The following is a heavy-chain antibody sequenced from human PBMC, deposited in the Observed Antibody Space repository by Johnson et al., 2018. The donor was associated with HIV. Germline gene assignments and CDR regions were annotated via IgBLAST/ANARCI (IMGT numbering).Heavy chain of an antibody. CDR3: ARDELGEDAFDI. J-gene: IGHJ3*02. CDR2: IYSGGST. Sequence: VQLVESGGGLVQPGGSLRLSCAASGFTVSSNYMSWVRQAPGKGLEWVSVIYSGGSTYYADSVKGRFTISRDNSKNTLYVQMNRLRAEDTAVYYCARDELGEDAFDIWGQGTMVTVSS. D-gene: IGHD3-16*01. V-gene: IGHV3-66*02. CDR1: GFTVSSNY.